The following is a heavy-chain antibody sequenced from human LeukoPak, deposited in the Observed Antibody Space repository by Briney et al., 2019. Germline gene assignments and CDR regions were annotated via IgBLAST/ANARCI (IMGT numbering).Heavy chain of an antibody. V-gene: IGHV3-23*01. CDR1: GFIFTDYA. J-gene: IGHJ4*02. CDR2: INNGGGGT. CDR3: ARSGLATCHY. Sequence: GGSLRLSCQASGFIFTDYAMSWVRQAPGKGLEWVSSINNGGGGTFFADSVKGRFTISRDDSRGMVYLQMNSLSAGDTAVYYCARSGLATCHYWGQGTLVTVSS. D-gene: IGHD3-10*01.